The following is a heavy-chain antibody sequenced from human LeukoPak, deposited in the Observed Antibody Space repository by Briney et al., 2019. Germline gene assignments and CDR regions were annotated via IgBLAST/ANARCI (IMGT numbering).Heavy chain of an antibody. CDR3: ASNTGTVFDY. D-gene: IGHD7-27*01. V-gene: IGHV4-59*01. Sequence: SETPSLTCTVSGGSISSYYWSWIRQPPGKGLEWIGYVYYSGSTEYNPSLRSRVTISLEMSKRQFSLNLTSVTAADTAVYYCASNTGTVFDYWGQGALVTVSS. CDR1: GGSISSYY. CDR2: VYYSGST. J-gene: IGHJ4*02.